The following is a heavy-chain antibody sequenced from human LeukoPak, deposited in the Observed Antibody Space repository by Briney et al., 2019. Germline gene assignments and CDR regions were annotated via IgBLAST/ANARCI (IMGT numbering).Heavy chain of an antibody. Sequence: GRSLSLSCAASGFTFSSYGMHWVRQAPGKGLEWVAVISYDGSNKYYADSVKGRFTISRDNSKNTLYLQMNSLRAEDTAVYYCAKGWQVATIMTYFDYWGQGTLVTVSS. CDR1: GFTFSSYG. D-gene: IGHD5-24*01. CDR2: ISYDGSNK. J-gene: IGHJ4*02. CDR3: AKGWQVATIMTYFDY. V-gene: IGHV3-30*18.